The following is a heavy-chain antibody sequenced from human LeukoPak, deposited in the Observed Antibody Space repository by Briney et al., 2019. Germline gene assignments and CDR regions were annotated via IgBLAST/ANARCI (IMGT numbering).Heavy chain of an antibody. Sequence: KPSETLSLTCTVSGGSISSYYWSWIRQPPGKGLEWIGYMYYSGSTNCNPSLKSRVTISLDTSKNKFSLKLSSVTAADTAVYYCARNIGWFDPWGQGTLVTVSS. CDR1: GGSISSYY. CDR2: MYYSGST. D-gene: IGHD2/OR15-2a*01. V-gene: IGHV4-59*01. J-gene: IGHJ5*02. CDR3: ARNIGWFDP.